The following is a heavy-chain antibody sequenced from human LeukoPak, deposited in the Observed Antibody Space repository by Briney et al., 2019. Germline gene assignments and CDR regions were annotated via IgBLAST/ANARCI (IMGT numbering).Heavy chain of an antibody. V-gene: IGHV1-69*13. D-gene: IGHD5-18*01. CDR2: IIPIFGTA. Sequence: GASVKVSCKASGYTFTSYGISWVRQAPGQGLEWMGGIIPIFGTADYAQKFQGRVTITADESTSTAYMELSSLRSEDTAVYYCARDGYSYALDYWGQGTLVTVSS. CDR3: ARDGYSYALDY. CDR1: GYTFTSYG. J-gene: IGHJ4*02.